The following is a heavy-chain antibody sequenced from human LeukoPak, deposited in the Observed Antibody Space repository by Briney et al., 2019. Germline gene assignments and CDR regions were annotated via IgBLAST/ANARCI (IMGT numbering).Heavy chain of an antibody. CDR1: GFTFSGYW. CDR3: ARYRHLGY. J-gene: IGHJ4*02. CDR2: INQNGGEK. V-gene: IGHV3-7*01. Sequence: GGSLRLACAVAGFTFSGYWTKWVSQAAGEVREWVANINQNGGEKYYVGSVKRRFTISRDNGKNSLYLQMNSVRAEDTAVYYCARYRHLGYWGQGTLVTVSS.